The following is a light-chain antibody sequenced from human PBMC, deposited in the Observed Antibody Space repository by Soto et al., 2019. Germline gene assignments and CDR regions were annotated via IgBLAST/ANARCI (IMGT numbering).Light chain of an antibody. CDR2: GAS. CDR1: QRVSND. J-gene: IGKJ4*01. V-gene: IGKV3-15*01. Sequence: EIVMTKSTATLSVSPGERATLSCRASQRVSNDFAWYQQKPGQAPRLLIYGASTRATGIPASFSGSGSGTEFTLTISSLQSEDFAVYYCQQYNNWPLTSGGRTKVDI. CDR3: QQYNNWPLT.